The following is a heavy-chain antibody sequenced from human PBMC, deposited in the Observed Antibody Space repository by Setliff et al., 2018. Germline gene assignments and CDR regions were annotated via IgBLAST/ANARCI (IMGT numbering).Heavy chain of an antibody. CDR2: INHSGSA. Sequence: SETLSLTCAVYGGSFSGHHWCWIRQPPWKGLEWIGEINHSGSANYNPSLKSRVTISLDTSKSQFSLRLSSLTAADTAVYYCARSGMPRLLYVGYWGLGTLVTVSS. CDR1: GGSFSGHH. CDR3: ARSGMPRLLYVGY. D-gene: IGHD2-21*01. J-gene: IGHJ4*02. V-gene: IGHV4-34*01.